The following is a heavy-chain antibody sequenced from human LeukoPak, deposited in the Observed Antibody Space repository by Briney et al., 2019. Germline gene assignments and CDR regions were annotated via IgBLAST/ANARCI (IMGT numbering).Heavy chain of an antibody. V-gene: IGHV6-1*01. CDR1: GDSVSSNSAS. J-gene: IGHJ3*02. CDR3: VRAGDYVTYGGVDI. D-gene: IGHD2-21*01. CDR2: TYYRSKWYN. Sequence: SQTLSLTCAISGDSVSSNSASRNWIRQSPSRGLEWLGRTYYRSKWYNDYSISVKSRITINPDTSKDQFSLQLNSVNPEDTAVYYCVRAGDYVTYGGVDIWGLGTMVTVSS.